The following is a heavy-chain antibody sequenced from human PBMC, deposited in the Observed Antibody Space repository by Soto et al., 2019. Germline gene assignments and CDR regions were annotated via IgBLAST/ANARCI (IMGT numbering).Heavy chain of an antibody. J-gene: IGHJ1*01. D-gene: IGHD2-15*01. V-gene: IGHV1-46*01. CDR2: VNLSGGSG. CDR1: VYIFTAYS. Sequence: ASVKVSCKTSVYIFTAYSMHWVRQAPGQGLEWMGVVNLSGGSGHYAQGFQGRVALTRDTTTSTFYMELRSLRSEDTAVYYCAREENCRGGNCYSEYFDHWGQGTLVTVSS. CDR3: AREENCRGGNCYSEYFDH.